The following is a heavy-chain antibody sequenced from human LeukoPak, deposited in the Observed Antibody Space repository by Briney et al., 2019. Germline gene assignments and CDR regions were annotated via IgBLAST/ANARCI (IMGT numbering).Heavy chain of an antibody. CDR2: ISAYNGNT. J-gene: IGHJ4*02. V-gene: IGHV1-18*01. Sequence: GASVKVSCKASGYTFTSYGISWVRQAPGQGLEWIGWISAYNGNTNYAQKLQGRVTMTTDTSTSTAYMELRSLRSDDTAVYYCARLGSGSYYNTLRYWGQGTLVTVSS. D-gene: IGHD3-10*01. CDR1: GYTFTSYG. CDR3: ARLGSGSYYNTLRY.